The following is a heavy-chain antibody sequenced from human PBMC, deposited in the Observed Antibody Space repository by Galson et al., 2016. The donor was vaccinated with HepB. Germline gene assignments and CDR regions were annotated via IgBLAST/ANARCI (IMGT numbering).Heavy chain of an antibody. D-gene: IGHD3-16*02. Sequence: SLRLSCAASGFTFSSYAMTWVRQAPGKGLEWVSAISGSGGTTYYADSVKGRFTISRDNSKNTLYLQMNSLRAEDTAVYYCARDDDYVWGTYRYTRTVPQYYFDYWGQGTLVTVSS. CDR1: GFTFSSYA. J-gene: IGHJ4*02. V-gene: IGHV3-23*01. CDR2: ISGSGGTT. CDR3: ARDDDYVWGTYRYTRTVPQYYFDY.